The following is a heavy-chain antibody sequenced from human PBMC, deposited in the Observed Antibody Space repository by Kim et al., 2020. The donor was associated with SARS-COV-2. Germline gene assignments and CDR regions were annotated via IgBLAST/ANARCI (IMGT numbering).Heavy chain of an antibody. D-gene: IGHD1-20*01. Sequence: SPSFQGHVTISADKSISTAYLQWSSLKASDTAMYYCARHFITDSTLDYWGQGTLVTVSS. CDR3: ARHFITDSTLDY. V-gene: IGHV5-10-1*01. J-gene: IGHJ4*02.